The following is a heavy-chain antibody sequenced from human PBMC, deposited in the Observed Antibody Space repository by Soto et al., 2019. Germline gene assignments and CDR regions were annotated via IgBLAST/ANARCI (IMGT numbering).Heavy chain of an antibody. D-gene: IGHD6-13*01. J-gene: IGHJ4*02. CDR3: ARRLFSSSWPSYFDY. CDR1: GGSISSSSYY. Sequence: SETLSLTCTVSGGSISSSSYYWGWIRQPPGKGLEWIGSIYYSGSTYYNPSLKSRVTSSVDTSKNQFSLNLTSVTAADTAVYYCARRLFSSSWPSYFDYWGQGALVTVSS. CDR2: IYYSGST. V-gene: IGHV4-39*01.